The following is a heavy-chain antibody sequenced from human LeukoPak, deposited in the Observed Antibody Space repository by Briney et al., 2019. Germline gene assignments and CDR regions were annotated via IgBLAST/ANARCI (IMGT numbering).Heavy chain of an antibody. J-gene: IGHJ6*02. CDR1: GGSISSSNW. Sequence: SGTLSLTCAVSGGSISSSNWWSWVRQPPGKGLEWIGEIYHSGSTNYNPSLKSRVTISVDKSKNQFSLKLSSVTAADTAVYYCARDHSSTSGYYYYYGMDVWGQGTTVTVSS. CDR2: IYHSGST. CDR3: ARDHSSTSGYYYYYGMDV. V-gene: IGHV4-4*02. D-gene: IGHD6-13*01.